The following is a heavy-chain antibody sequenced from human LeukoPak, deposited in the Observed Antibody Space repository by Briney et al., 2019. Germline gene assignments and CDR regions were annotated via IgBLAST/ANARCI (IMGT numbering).Heavy chain of an antibody. V-gene: IGHV4-38-2*02. CDR2: IFHTGST. Sequence: TSETLSLTCTVSGYSISSGYYWAWIRQPPGKGLEWIGSIFHTGSTYHNPSLKSRVTISVDTSKNQFSLKLNSVTAADTAVYHCARDHSSSSEDYWGQGTLVTVSS. CDR3: ARDHSSSSEDY. J-gene: IGHJ4*02. D-gene: IGHD6-13*01. CDR1: GYSISSGYY.